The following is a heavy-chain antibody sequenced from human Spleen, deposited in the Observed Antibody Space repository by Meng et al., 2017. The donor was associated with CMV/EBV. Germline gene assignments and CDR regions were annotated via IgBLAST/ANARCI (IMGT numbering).Heavy chain of an antibody. CDR3: ARDRGQQLVRGFDY. CDR2: MSPGGSET. D-gene: IGHD6-13*01. CDR1: GFTFSKYW. Sequence: GESLKISCAASGFTFSKYWMTWVRQAPGEGLEWVANMSPGGSETHYVDSVEGRFTISRDNFNNLLYLQMNSLRVEDTAVYFCARDRGQQLVRGFDYWGQGTLVTVSS. V-gene: IGHV3-7*01. J-gene: IGHJ4*02.